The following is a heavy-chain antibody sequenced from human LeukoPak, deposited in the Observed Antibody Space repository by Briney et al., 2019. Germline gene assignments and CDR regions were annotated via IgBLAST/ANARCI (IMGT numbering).Heavy chain of an antibody. J-gene: IGHJ4*02. CDR1: GGSISSDSYY. CDR3: VRRAYGSGSYPAYY. V-gene: IGHV4-39*01. D-gene: IGHD3-10*01. CDR2: IYYSGST. Sequence: PSATLSLTCTVSGGSISSDSYYWGWLRQPPGKGLEWIGSIYYSGSTYYNPSLKSRVTISVDTSKNQFSLKLTSVTAADTSMYYCVRRAYGSGSYPAYYWGQGTLVTVSS.